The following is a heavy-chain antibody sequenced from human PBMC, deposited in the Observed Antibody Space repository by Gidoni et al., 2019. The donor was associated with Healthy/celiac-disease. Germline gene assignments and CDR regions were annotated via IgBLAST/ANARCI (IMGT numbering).Heavy chain of an antibody. D-gene: IGHD4-17*01. V-gene: IGHV4-39*01. Sequence: STYYNPSLKSRVTISVDTSKNQFSLKLSSVTAADTAVYYCASPDYGEIDYWGQGTLVTVSS. CDR2: ST. J-gene: IGHJ4*02. CDR3: ASPDYGEIDY.